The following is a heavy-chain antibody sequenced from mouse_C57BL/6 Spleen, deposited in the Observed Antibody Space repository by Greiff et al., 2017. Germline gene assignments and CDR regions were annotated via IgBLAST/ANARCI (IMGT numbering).Heavy chain of an antibody. CDR1: GYTFTSYW. J-gene: IGHJ2*01. Sequence: QVQLQQPGAELVRPGTSVKLSCKASGYTFTSYWMHWVKQRPGQGLEWIGVIDPSDSYTNYNQKFKGKATLTVDTSSSTAYVQLSSLTSEDSAVYCCETVYDGYYKDYWGQGTTLTVSA. CDR2: IDPSDSYT. D-gene: IGHD2-3*01. CDR3: ETVYDGYYKDY. V-gene: IGHV1-59*01.